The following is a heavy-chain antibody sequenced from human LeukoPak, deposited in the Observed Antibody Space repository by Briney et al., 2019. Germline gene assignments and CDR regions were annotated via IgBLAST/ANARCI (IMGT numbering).Heavy chain of an antibody. D-gene: IGHD6-13*01. V-gene: IGHV4-34*01. Sequence: SETLSLTCAVYGGSFSGYYWSWIRQPPGKGLEWIGEINHSGSTNYNPSLTSRVTISVDTSKNQFSLKLSSVTAADTAVYYCARSYSSSWYGGGFDYWGQGTLVTVSS. CDR2: INHSGST. CDR1: GGSFSGYY. CDR3: ARSYSSSWYGGGFDY. J-gene: IGHJ4*02.